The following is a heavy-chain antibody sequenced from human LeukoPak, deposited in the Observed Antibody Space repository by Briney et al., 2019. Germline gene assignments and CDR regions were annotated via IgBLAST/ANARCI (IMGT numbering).Heavy chain of an antibody. V-gene: IGHV3-30*02. Sequence: GGSLRLSCAASGFTFSSYGIHWVRQAPGKGLEWVAFIRYDGSNKYYADSVKGRFTISRDNSKNTLYLQMNSLRAEDTAVYYCAKGGISSVYHAFDIWGQGTMVTVSS. CDR1: GFTFSSYG. CDR3: AKGGISSVYHAFDI. J-gene: IGHJ3*02. CDR2: IRYDGSNK. D-gene: IGHD1-14*01.